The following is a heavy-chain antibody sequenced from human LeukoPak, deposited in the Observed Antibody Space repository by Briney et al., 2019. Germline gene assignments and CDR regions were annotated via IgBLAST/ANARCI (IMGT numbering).Heavy chain of an antibody. J-gene: IGHJ4*02. CDR1: GFTFSSYA. CDR3: AKRAAATVALDY. Sequence: GGSLRLSCAASGFTFSSYAMSWVRQATRKRLEWVSAISGSGGSTYYADSVKGRFTISRDNSKNTLYLQMNSLRAEDTAVYYCAKRAAATVALDYWGQGTLVTVSS. V-gene: IGHV3-23*01. D-gene: IGHD4-23*01. CDR2: ISGSGGST.